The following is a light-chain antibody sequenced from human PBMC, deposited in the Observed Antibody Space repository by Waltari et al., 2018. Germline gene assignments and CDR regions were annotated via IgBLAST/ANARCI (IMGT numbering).Light chain of an antibody. V-gene: IGLV3-19*01. J-gene: IGLJ3*02. CDR1: SLRRYY. CDR3: LSRDTTSTRV. Sequence: SSELTQDPAVSVALGQTVSITCQGDSLRRYYASWYQQRPGQAPILILYGQDNRPSGIPYRFSGSTSGNTASLTITGAQAEDEADYYCLSRDTTSTRVFGGGTRLTV. CDR2: GQD.